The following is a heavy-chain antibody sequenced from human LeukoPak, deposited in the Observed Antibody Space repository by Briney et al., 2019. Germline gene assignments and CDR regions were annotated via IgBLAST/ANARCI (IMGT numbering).Heavy chain of an antibody. V-gene: IGHV4-59*01. CDR2: IYYSGST. CDR1: GGSISSYY. Sequence: SETLSLTCTVSGGSISSYYWGWIRQPPGKGLEWIGYIYYSGSTNYNPSLKSRVTISVDTSKNQFSLKLSSVTAADTAVYYCARDGSDSSGWYNAFDIWGQGTTVTVSS. CDR3: ARDGSDSSGWYNAFDI. D-gene: IGHD6-19*01. J-gene: IGHJ3*02.